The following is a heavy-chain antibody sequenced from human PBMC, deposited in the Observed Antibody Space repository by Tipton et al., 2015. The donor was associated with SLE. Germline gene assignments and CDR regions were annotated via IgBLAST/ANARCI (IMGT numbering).Heavy chain of an antibody. CDR2: IYYSWST. J-gene: IGHJ4*02. V-gene: IGHV4-59*01. CDR3: ATDSDCGGDCLDT. D-gene: IGHD2-21*01. Sequence: TLSLTCTVSGGSISTYYWSWIRQPPGKGLEWIGYIYYSWSTNYSPSLKSRVTISVDTSKNQFSLKLSSVTAADTAVYYCATDSDCGGDCLDTWGQGTLVTVSS. CDR1: GGSISTYY.